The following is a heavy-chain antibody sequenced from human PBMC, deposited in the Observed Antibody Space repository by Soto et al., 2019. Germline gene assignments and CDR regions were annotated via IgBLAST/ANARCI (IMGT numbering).Heavy chain of an antibody. CDR2: IYYSGST. D-gene: IGHD3-22*01. CDR3: AREITYYYDSSGYNWFDP. J-gene: IGHJ5*02. V-gene: IGHV4-30-4*01. Sequence: PSETLSLTCTVSGGSISSGDYYWSWIRQPPGKGLEWIGYIYYSGSTNYNPSLKSRVTISVDTSKNQFSLKLSSVTAADTAVYYCAREITYYYDSSGYNWFDPWGQGTLVTVSS. CDR1: GGSISSGDYY.